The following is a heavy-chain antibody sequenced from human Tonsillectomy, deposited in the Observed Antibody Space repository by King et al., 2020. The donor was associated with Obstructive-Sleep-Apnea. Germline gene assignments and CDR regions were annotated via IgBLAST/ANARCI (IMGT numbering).Heavy chain of an antibody. D-gene: IGHD6-19*01. CDR2: ITDSGSTT. CDR1: GFTFSSYS. Sequence: VQLVESGGGLVQPGGSLRLSCTASGFTFSSYSMTWARQAPGKGLEWFSTITDSGSTTYYADSVKGRFTISRYNSKNTLYLQMNSLRAEDTAVYYCAHLGLGSWGQGTQVTVSS. CDR3: AHLGLGS. V-gene: IGHV3-23*04. J-gene: IGHJ4*02.